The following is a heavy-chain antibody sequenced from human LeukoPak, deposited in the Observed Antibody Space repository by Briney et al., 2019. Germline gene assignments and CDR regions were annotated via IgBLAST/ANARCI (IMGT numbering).Heavy chain of an antibody. CDR1: GFTFSSYG. J-gene: IGHJ6*02. V-gene: IGHV3-33*01. CDR3: ARDNSLGGSYWGYFGMDV. D-gene: IGHD1-26*01. CDR2: IWYDGTNR. Sequence: PGGSLRLSCAASGFTFSSYGMHWVRQAPGKGLDWVAVIWYDGTNRYFADSLKGRLTISRDNSKNTLHLELNSLRGEDTAVYYCARDNSLGGSYWGYFGMDVWGQGTTVTVSS.